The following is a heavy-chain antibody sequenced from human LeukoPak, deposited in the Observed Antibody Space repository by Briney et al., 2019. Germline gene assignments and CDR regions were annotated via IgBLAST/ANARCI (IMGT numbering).Heavy chain of an antibody. CDR1: GGSISSYY. D-gene: IGHD3-3*01. Sequence: SETLSLTCTVSGGSISSYYWSWIRQPAGKGLEWIGRIYTSGSTNYNPSLKSRVTMSVDTSKNQFSLKLSSVTAADTAVYYCARENYDFWSGFRRLFDYWGQGTLVTVSS. CDR2: IYTSGST. J-gene: IGHJ4*02. V-gene: IGHV4-4*07. CDR3: ARENYDFWSGFRRLFDY.